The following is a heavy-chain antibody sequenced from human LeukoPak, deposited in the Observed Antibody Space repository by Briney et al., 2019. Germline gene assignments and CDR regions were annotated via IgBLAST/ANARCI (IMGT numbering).Heavy chain of an antibody. CDR1: GFTVSSNY. CDR2: IYSGGST. CDR3: ARWAPVGYYGMDV. V-gene: IGHV3-53*01. D-gene: IGHD2-2*01. Sequence: PGGSLRLSCAASGFTVSSNYMSWVRQAPGKGLEWVSVIYSGGSTYYADSVKGRFTISRENAKNSLYLQMDSLRAGDTAVYYCARWAPVGYYGMDVWGQGTTVTVSS. J-gene: IGHJ6*02.